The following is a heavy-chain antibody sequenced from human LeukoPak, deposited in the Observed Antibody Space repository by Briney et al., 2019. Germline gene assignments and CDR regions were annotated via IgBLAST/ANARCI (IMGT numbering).Heavy chain of an antibody. V-gene: IGHV1-69*04. D-gene: IGHD3-22*01. CDR1: GGTFSSYA. CDR2: IIPILGIA. CDR3: ARGEVGDVITMRYPAFDI. Sequence: ASVKVSCKASGGTFSSYAISWVRQAPGQGLEWMGRIIPILGIANYAQKFQGRVTITADKSTSTAYMELSSLRSEDTAVYYCARGEVGDVITMRYPAFDIWGQGTMVTVSS. J-gene: IGHJ3*02.